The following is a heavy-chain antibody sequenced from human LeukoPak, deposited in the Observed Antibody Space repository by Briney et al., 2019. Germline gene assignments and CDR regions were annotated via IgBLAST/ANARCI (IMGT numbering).Heavy chain of an antibody. CDR1: GGSISSGSYY. CDR2: LYTSGST. J-gene: IGHJ6*03. Sequence: PSQTLSLTCTVSGGSISSGSYYWSWVRQPAGKGLEWIGRLYTSGSTNYNPSLKSRVTISVDTSKNQFSLKLSSVTAADTAVYYCARHKWEGEVLQPRGDYYYMDVWGKGTTVTVSS. V-gene: IGHV4-61*02. D-gene: IGHD4/OR15-4a*01. CDR3: ARHKWEGEVLQPRGDYYYMDV.